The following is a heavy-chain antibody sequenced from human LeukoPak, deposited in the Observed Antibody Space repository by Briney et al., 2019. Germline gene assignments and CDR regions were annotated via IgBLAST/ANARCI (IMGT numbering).Heavy chain of an antibody. J-gene: IGHJ6*02. CDR2: INHSGST. D-gene: IGHD1-1*01. V-gene: IGHV4-34*01. CDR1: GGSFSGYY. CDR3: ARGYTGYYYYYGMDV. Sequence: SETLSLTCAVYGGSFSGYYWRWIRQPPGKGLEWIGEINHSGSTNYNSSLKSRVTISVDTSKNQFSLKLSSVTAADTAVYCCARGYTGYYYYYGMDVWGQGTTVAVS.